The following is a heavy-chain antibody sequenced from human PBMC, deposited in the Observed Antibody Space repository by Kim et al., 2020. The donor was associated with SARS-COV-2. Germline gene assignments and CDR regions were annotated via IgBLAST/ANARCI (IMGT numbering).Heavy chain of an antibody. V-gene: IGHV3-33*08. Sequence: GGSLRLSCAASGFTFSSYGMHWVRQAPGKGLEWVAVIWYDGSNKYYADSVKGRFTISRDNSKNTLYLQMNSLRAEDTAVYYCARDQGYNWNEYYYYYGMDVWGQGTTVTVSS. D-gene: IGHD1-20*01. CDR3: ARDQGYNWNEYYYYYGMDV. CDR1: GFTFSSYG. J-gene: IGHJ6*02. CDR2: IWYDGSNK.